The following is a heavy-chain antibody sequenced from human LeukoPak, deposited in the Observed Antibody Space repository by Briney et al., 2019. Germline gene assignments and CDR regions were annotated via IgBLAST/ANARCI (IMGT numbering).Heavy chain of an antibody. D-gene: IGHD6-19*01. Sequence: ASVKVSCKASGGTFTSYGISWVRQAPGQGLEWMGWISAYNGNTNYAQKLQGRVTMTTDTSTSTAYMELRSLRSDDTAVYYCARRSSSGTSWGYYYYGMDVWGQGTTVTVSS. CDR3: ARRSSSGTSWGYYYYGMDV. CDR1: GGTFTSYG. J-gene: IGHJ6*02. V-gene: IGHV1-18*01. CDR2: ISAYNGNT.